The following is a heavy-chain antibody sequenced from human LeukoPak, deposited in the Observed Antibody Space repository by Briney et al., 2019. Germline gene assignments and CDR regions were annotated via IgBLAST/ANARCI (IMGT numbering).Heavy chain of an antibody. CDR2: IYYSGST. Sequence: SETLSLTCTVSGGSISSYYWSWIRQPPGKGLEWIGYIYYSGSTNYNPSLKSRVTISVDTSKDQFSLKLSSVTAAGTAVYYCARHVTYYDFWSGYYNYYGMDVWGQGTVVTVS. D-gene: IGHD3-3*01. CDR1: GGSISSYY. CDR3: ARHVTYYDFWSGYYNYYGMDV. V-gene: IGHV4-59*08. J-gene: IGHJ6*02.